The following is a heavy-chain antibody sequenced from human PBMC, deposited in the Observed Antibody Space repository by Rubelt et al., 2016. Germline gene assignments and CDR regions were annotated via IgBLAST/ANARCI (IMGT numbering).Heavy chain of an antibody. CDR3: ARLSGSGGVRGVNS. J-gene: IGHJ5*02. V-gene: IGHV4-34*01. Sequence: LGGIGEINHSGSTNYNPSLKSRVTISVDTSKNQFSLKLSSVTAADTAVYYCARLSGSGGVRGVNSWGQGTLVTVSS. D-gene: IGHD3-10*01. CDR2: INHSGST.